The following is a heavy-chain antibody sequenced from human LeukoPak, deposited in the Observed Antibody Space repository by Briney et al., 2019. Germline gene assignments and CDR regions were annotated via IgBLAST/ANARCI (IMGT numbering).Heavy chain of an antibody. V-gene: IGHV6-1*01. CDR2: TYYRSKWYN. CDR3: ARAKYYYDSRAFDI. D-gene: IGHD3-22*01. J-gene: IGHJ3*02. CDR1: GDSVSSNSAA. Sequence: SQTLSLTCAISGDSVSSNSAAWNRIRQSPSRCLEWLGRTYYRSKWYNDYAVSVKSRITINPDTSKNQFSLQLNSVTPEDTAVYYCARAKYYYDSRAFDIWGQGTMVTVSS.